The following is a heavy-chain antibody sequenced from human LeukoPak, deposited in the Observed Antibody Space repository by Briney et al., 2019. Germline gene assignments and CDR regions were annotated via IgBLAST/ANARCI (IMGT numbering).Heavy chain of an antibody. CDR3: AGHHPRNTVDF. Sequence: PGGSLRLSCAASGFTVSSNYMSWIRQPPGKGLEWIAYISDIGSINYNPSLKSRVTISLDTSKNQFSLKLSSVTAADTAVYYCAGHHPRNTVDFWGQGTLVTVSS. J-gene: IGHJ4*02. CDR1: GFTVSSNY. CDR2: ISDIGSI. V-gene: IGHV4-59*08. D-gene: IGHD2/OR15-2a*01.